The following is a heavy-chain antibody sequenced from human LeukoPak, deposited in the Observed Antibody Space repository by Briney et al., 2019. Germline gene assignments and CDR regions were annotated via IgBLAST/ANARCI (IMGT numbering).Heavy chain of an antibody. J-gene: IGHJ4*02. CDR2: IKSKTDGGTT. CDR1: GFTFSNAW. CDR3: TTVEWLVAGLDY. Sequence: GGSLRLSCAASGFTFSNAWMSWVRQAPGKGLEWVGRIKSKTDGGTTDYAAPVKGGFTISRDDSKNTLYLQMNSLKTEDTAVYYCTTVEWLVAGLDYWGQGTLVTVSS. D-gene: IGHD6-19*01. V-gene: IGHV3-15*01.